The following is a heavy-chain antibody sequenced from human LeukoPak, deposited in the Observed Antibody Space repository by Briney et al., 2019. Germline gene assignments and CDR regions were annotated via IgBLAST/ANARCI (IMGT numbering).Heavy chain of an antibody. CDR2: EPYDGSNK. J-gene: IGHJ6*03. CDR1: AFTLSDYA. Sequence: GGSLRLSCAASAFTLSDYAMYWVRQAPGEGLEWVSFEPYDGSNKYYADSVKGRFTISRDNSKNTLYLQMNSLRPEDTALYYCAKGIGNWANMDVWGKGATVTISS. CDR3: AKGIGNWANMDV. V-gene: IGHV3-30*02. D-gene: IGHD7-27*01.